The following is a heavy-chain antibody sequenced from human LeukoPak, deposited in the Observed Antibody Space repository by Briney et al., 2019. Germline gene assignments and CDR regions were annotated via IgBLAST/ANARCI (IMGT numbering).Heavy chain of an antibody. CDR3: ARGGFESRWACDV. Sequence: ASVKVSCKASGYTFTKYAINWERQAPGQGLEWMGWINTNTRTPTYAQGFTGRLVFSLDTSVTTAYLQISSLAAEDTAVYYCARGGFESRWACDVWGQGTVVTVSS. V-gene: IGHV7-4-1*02. CDR2: INTNTRTP. D-gene: IGHD2-15*01. CDR1: GYTFTKYA. J-gene: IGHJ3*01.